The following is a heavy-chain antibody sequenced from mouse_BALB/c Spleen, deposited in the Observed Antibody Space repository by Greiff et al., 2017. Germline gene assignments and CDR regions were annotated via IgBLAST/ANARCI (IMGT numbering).Heavy chain of an antibody. CDR1: GYSITSDYA. D-gene: IGHD1-2*01. J-gene: IGHJ4*01. V-gene: IGHV3-2*02. CDR2: ISYSGST. CDR3: ARSNYGYNYAMDY. Sequence: EVQLQESGPGLVKPSQSLSLTCTVTGYSITSDYAWNWIRQFPGNKLEWMGYISYSGSTSYNPSLKSRISITRDTSKNQFFLQLNSVTTEDTATYYCARSNYGYNYAMDYWGQGTSVTVSS.